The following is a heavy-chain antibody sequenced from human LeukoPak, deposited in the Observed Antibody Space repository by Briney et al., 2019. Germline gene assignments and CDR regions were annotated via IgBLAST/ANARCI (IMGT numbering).Heavy chain of an antibody. CDR3: ARAYRSSNSCFE. CDR2: ISTSSSAI. D-gene: IGHD2-2*01. CDR1: GFTFSSYG. J-gene: IGHJ4*02. V-gene: IGHV3-48*01. Sequence: GGSLRLSCAASGFTFSSYGMNWVRQAPGKGLEWVSYISTSSSAIYYADSVKGRFTISRDNAKNSLYLQMDSLRAEDTAVYYCARAYRSSNSCFEWGQGALVTVSS.